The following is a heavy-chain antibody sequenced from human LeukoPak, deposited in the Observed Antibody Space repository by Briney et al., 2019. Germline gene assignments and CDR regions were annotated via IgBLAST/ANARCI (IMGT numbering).Heavy chain of an antibody. CDR3: AKAPQYYYDSRGYFMY. D-gene: IGHD3-22*01. CDR1: GFTFSSYG. Sequence: GGSLRLSCAASGFTFSSYGMHWVRQAPGKGLEWAAFIRYDGSNKYYADSVKGRFTISRDNSKNTLYLQMNSLRVEDTAVYYCAKAPQYYYDSRGYFMYWGQGTLVTVSS. J-gene: IGHJ4*02. CDR2: IRYDGSNK. V-gene: IGHV3-30*02.